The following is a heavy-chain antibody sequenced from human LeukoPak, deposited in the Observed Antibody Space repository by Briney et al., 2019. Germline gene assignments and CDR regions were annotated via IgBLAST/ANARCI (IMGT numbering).Heavy chain of an antibody. V-gene: IGHV3-7*01. J-gene: IGHJ4*02. CDR1: GFTFSSYW. Sequence: GGSLRLSRAASGFTFSSYWMSWVRQAPGKGLEWVANIKQDGSEKYYVDSVKGRFTISRDNAKNSLYLQMNSLRAEDTAVYYCARGRSSSWAAPIRYWGQGTLVTVSS. D-gene: IGHD6-13*01. CDR3: ARGRSSSWAAPIRY. CDR2: IKQDGSEK.